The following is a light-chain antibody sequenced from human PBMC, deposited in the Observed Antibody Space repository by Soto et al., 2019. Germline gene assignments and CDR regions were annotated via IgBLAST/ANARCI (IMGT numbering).Light chain of an antibody. J-gene: IGKJ2*01. Sequence: DIVMTQSPESLAVSLGGRATINCKSSQSLLYKSNSKNYLAWYQQKPGQPPKLVINWASTRESGVPDRFSGSGSGTDLTLTITSLQAEDVAIYYCQQFYDTTYTFGQGTKVDIK. CDR2: WAS. V-gene: IGKV4-1*01. CDR3: QQFYDTTYT. CDR1: QSLLYKSNSKNY.